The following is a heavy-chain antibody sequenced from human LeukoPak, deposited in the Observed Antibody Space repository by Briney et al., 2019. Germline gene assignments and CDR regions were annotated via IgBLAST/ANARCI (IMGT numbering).Heavy chain of an antibody. CDR3: AKISTVTENFHH. V-gene: IGHV3-23*01. Sequence: PGGSLRLSCAASGFAFGNYAMGWVRQAPGKGLKWVSSIDSSGSYTPSADSVKGRFTISRDNSENTVYLQMNSPRAEDTAVYSCAKISTVTENFHHWGQGTLVTVSS. D-gene: IGHD4-17*01. CDR1: GFAFGNYA. J-gene: IGHJ4*02. CDR2: IDSSGSYT.